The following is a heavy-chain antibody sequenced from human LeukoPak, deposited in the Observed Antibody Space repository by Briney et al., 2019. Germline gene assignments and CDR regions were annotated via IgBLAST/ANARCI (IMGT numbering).Heavy chain of an antibody. J-gene: IGHJ4*02. CDR3: ARGVDYYENSGTIDY. CDR2: IWYDGSNK. CDR1: GFTFSDYG. V-gene: IGHV3-33*01. D-gene: IGHD3-22*01. Sequence: GGSLRLSCTASGFTFSDYGMHWVRQPPGKGLERVAIIWYDGSNKTYEDSMKGRFTISRDNSKNTLYLQMNSLRAEDTAVYYCARGVDYYENSGTIDYWGQGTLVTVSS.